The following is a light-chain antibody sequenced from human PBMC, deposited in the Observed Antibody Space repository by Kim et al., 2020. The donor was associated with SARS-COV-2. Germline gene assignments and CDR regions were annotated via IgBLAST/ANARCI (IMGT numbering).Light chain of an antibody. V-gene: IGKV3-15*01. Sequence: EIVMTQSPATLSVSPGERATLSCRASQSVSSNLAWYQQKPGQAPRLLIYGASTRAPGIPARFSGSGSGTDFTPTIYSLQSEDFAVYYCHQYNDWPPLTFGGGTKVDIK. CDR1: QSVSSN. CDR3: HQYNDWPPLT. J-gene: IGKJ4*01. CDR2: GAS.